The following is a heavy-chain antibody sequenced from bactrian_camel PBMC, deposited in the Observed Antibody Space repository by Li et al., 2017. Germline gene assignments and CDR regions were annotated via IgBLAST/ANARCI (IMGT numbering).Heavy chain of an antibody. J-gene: IGHJ4*01. CDR3: SADHRGGTRWSTPDYNY. Sequence: HVQLVESGGGSVQPGGSLRLSCVVSGHSRGSNCVGWYRLPPGRAPAEREGIAAIRRSGGETWYAGSVKGRFTISQDSAKNTVYLQMGSLKPEDTAMYYCSADHRGGTRWSTPDYNYWGQGTQVTVS. CDR2: IRRSGGET. CDR1: GHSRGSNC. D-gene: IGHD7*01. V-gene: IGHV3-3*01.